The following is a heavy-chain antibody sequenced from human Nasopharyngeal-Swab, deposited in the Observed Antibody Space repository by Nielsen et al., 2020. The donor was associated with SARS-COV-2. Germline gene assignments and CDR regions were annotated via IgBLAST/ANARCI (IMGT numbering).Heavy chain of an antibody. Sequence: ASVKVSCKDSGYTLTELSMHWVRQAPGKGLEWMGGFDPENVETIYAQKFQGRVSMTEDTSTDTAYMELSSLRSEDTAVYYCATIAVAQVIADDYWGQGTLVTVSS. CDR3: ATIAVAQVIADDY. J-gene: IGHJ4*02. D-gene: IGHD6-19*01. V-gene: IGHV1-24*01. CDR1: GYTLTELS. CDR2: FDPENVET.